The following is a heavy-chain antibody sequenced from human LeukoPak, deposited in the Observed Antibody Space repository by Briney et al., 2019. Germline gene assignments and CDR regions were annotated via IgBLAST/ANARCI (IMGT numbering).Heavy chain of an antibody. CDR2: MNPGSGNT. J-gene: IGHJ4*02. CDR3: ARLSETAAYYYTSGYYFLGY. D-gene: IGHD3-22*01. CDR1: GYTFGSYD. V-gene: IGHV1-8*02. Sequence: ASVRVSCKASGYTFGSYDINWVRKATGQGLGWMGWMNPGSGNTGYAQRFQGRVTMTRDTSTNTAYMELSGLRSEDTAIYYCARLSETAAYYYTSGYYFLGYWGQGTLVTVSS.